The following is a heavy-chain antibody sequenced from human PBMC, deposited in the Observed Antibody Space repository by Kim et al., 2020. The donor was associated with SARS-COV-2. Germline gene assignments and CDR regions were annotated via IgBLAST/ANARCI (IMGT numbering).Heavy chain of an antibody. Sequence: KGRLTISRNNSKNTLYLQMNSLGAEDTAVYYCAREFSGGYKAYYYYGMDVWGQGTTVTVSS. J-gene: IGHJ6*02. V-gene: IGHV3-30*01. D-gene: IGHD5-12*01. CDR3: AREFSGGYKAYYYYGMDV.